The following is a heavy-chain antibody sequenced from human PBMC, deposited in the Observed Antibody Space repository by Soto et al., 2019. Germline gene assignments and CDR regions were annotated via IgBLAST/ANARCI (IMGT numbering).Heavy chain of an antibody. J-gene: IGHJ6*02. CDR1: GFTFTSSA. CDR3: AAVGVESNDIPYYYYGMDV. Sequence: QMQLVQSGPEVKKPGTSVKVSCKASGFTFTSSAVQWVRQARGQRLEWIGWIVVGSGNTNYAQKFQERVTITRDMSTSTAYMELSSLRSEDTAVYYCAAVGVESNDIPYYYYGMDVWGQGTTVTVSS. CDR2: IVVGSGNT. V-gene: IGHV1-58*01. D-gene: IGHD3-9*01.